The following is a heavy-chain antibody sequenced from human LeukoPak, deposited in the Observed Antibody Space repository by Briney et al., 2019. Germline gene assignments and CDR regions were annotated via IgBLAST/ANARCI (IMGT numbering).Heavy chain of an antibody. CDR3: ARSSLGEVVPAAVTFDI. D-gene: IGHD2-2*01. CDR1: GFTFSSYA. V-gene: IGHV3-23*01. Sequence: PGGSLRLSCAASGFTFSSYAMSWVRQAPGKGLEWVSAIDDSGGSTYYADSVKGRFTISRDNSKNTLYLQMNSLRAADTAVDYCARSSLGEVVPAAVTFDIWGQGRMVTVSS. J-gene: IGHJ3*02. CDR2: IDDSGGST.